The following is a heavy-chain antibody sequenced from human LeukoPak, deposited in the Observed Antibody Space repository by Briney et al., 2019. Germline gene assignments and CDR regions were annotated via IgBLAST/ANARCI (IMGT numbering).Heavy chain of an antibody. Sequence: PGGSLRPSCAASGFTFSSYEMSWVRQAPGKGLEWVSYISSSGTTIYYADSVKGRFTISRDNAKNSLYLQMNSLRAEDTAVYYCASPLGYCSGGSCYLVYWGQGTLVTVSS. CDR1: GFTFSSYE. CDR3: ASPLGYCSGGSCYLVY. V-gene: IGHV3-48*03. D-gene: IGHD2-15*01. CDR2: ISSSGTTI. J-gene: IGHJ4*02.